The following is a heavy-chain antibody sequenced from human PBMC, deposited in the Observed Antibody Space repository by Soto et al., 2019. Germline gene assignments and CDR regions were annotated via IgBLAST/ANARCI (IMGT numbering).Heavy chain of an antibody. Sequence: SETLSLPCAVYGGSFSGYYWSWIRQPPGKGLEWIGEINHSGSTNYNPSLKSRVTISVDTSKNQFSLKLSSVTAADTAVYYYARLVVLMEYAVPEYSYYGMDVLFQGPTVTVSS. CDR2: INHSGST. D-gene: IGHD2-8*01. J-gene: IGHJ6*02. CDR3: ARLVVLMEYAVPEYSYYGMDV. CDR1: GGSFSGYY. V-gene: IGHV4-34*01.